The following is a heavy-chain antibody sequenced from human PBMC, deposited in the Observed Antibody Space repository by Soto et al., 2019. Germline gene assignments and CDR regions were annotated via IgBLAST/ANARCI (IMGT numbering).Heavy chain of an antibody. CDR1: GYSFTDYH. D-gene: IGHD2-8*01. Sequence: GAAVKVSCKASGYSFTDYHIHWVRQAPGQGLEWLGRINPKSGGTSTAQKFQGWVTMTTDTSISTASMELTRLTSDDTAIYYCARGDSTDCSNGVCSFFYNHDMDVWGQGTTVTVSS. CDR2: INPKSGGT. CDR3: ARGDSTDCSNGVCSFFYNHDMDV. J-gene: IGHJ6*02. V-gene: IGHV1-2*04.